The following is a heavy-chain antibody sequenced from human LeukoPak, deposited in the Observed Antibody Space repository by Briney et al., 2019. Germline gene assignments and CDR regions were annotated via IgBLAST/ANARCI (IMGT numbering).Heavy chain of an antibody. D-gene: IGHD3-3*02. CDR1: GFTFSSYD. Sequence: GSLRLSCAASGFTFSSYDMHWVRQATGEGLEWVSAIGTAGDTYYPGSVKGRFTISRENAKNPLYLQMNSLRVGDTAVYYCARKSVLAQGAFDIWGQGTMVTVSS. CDR3: ARKSVLAQGAFDI. CDR2: IGTAGDT. V-gene: IGHV3-13*01. J-gene: IGHJ3*02.